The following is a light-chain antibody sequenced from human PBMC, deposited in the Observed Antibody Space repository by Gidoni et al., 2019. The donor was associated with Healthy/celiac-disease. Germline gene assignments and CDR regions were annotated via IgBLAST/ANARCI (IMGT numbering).Light chain of an antibody. J-gene: IGKJ1*01. CDR2: GAS. CDR1: QRISSN. Sequence: EIVMTQSPATLSVSPGERVTLACRASQRISSNLAWYQQKPGQAPRLLIYGASTRATYTPARFNGSGSGTEFTLTISSLQSEDFAVYYCQQYNNWPPWTFGQGTKVEIK. CDR3: QQYNNWPPWT. V-gene: IGKV3-15*01.